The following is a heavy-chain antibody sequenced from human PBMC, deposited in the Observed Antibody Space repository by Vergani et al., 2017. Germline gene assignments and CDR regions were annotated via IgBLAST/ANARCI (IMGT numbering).Heavy chain of an antibody. V-gene: IGHV3-15*01. J-gene: IGHJ6*02. CDR2: IKSKTDGGTT. CDR1: GFTFSSYA. CDR3: TTVCSSWSSYGMDV. Sequence: EVQLLESGGGLVQPGGSLRLSCAASGFTFSSYAMSWVRQAPGKGLEWVGRIKSKTDGGTTDYAAPVKGRVTISRDDSKNTLYLQMNSLKTEDTAVYYCTTVCSSWSSYGMDVWGQGTTVTGSS. D-gene: IGHD6-13*01.